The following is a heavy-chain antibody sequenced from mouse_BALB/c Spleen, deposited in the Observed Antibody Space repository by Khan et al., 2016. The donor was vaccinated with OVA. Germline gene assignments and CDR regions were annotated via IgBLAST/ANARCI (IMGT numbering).Heavy chain of an antibody. V-gene: IGHV1-7*01. CDR3: ARRVQRWDFDY. J-gene: IGHJ2*01. D-gene: IGHD1-1*01. CDR2: INPSTGYT. Sequence: QVQLKQSGAELAKPGASVKMSCKASGYTFINYWILWVKQRPGQGLEWIGDINPSTGYTEYNQNFKDKATLTADKSSNTAYMQLSSLTSEDSAVYYCARRVQRWDFDYWGQGTTLTVSS. CDR1: GYTFINYW.